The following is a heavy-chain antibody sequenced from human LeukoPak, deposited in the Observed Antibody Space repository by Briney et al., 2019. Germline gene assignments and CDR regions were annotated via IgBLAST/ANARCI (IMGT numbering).Heavy chain of an antibody. CDR3: ARENVVVPAAAMDLYYYYYYMDV. J-gene: IGHJ6*03. CDR2: ISSSSSTI. CDR1: GFTFSSYS. Sequence: GGSLRLSCAASGFTFSSYSMNWFRQAPEKGLEWVSYISSSSSTIYYADSVKGRFTISRDNAKNSLYLQMNSLRAEDTAVYYCARENVVVPAAAMDLYYYYYYMDVWGKGTTVTVSS. D-gene: IGHD2-2*01. V-gene: IGHV3-48*01.